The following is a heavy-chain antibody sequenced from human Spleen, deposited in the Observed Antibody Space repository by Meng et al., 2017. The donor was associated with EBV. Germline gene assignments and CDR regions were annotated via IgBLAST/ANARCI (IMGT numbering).Heavy chain of an antibody. CDR1: GVSLTSDSYL. J-gene: IGHJ5*02. CDR2: IHYNGST. V-gene: IGHV4-39*07. D-gene: IGHD3-10*01. CDR3: ARVRWFGDFSLSWFDP. Sequence: QVQPRASRPGLLTPSETLSLTCPVSGVSLTSDSYLWDWIRQPPGKGLEWIGRIHYNGSTQYNPSLKSRVTISEDTSKNQFSLRLNSVTAADTAVYYCARVRWFGDFSLSWFDPWGQGTLVTVSS.